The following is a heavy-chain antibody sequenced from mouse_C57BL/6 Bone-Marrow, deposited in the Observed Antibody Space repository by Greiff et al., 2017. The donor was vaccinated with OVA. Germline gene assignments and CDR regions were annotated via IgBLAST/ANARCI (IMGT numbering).Heavy chain of an antibody. CDR2: IDPEDGET. V-gene: IGHV14-2*01. Sequence: VQLKESGAELVKPGASVKLSCTASGFNIKDYYMHWVKQRTEQGLEWIGRIDPEDGETKYDPKFQGKATITADTSSNTAYLQLSSLTSEDTAVYYCAREGIYYDYDAWFAYWGQGTLVTVSA. CDR3: AREGIYYDYDAWFAY. D-gene: IGHD2-4*01. J-gene: IGHJ3*01. CDR1: GFNIKDYY.